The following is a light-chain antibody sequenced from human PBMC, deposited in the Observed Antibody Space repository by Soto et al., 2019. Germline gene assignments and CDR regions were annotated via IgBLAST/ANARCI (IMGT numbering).Light chain of an antibody. CDR2: GAS. V-gene: IGKV3-15*01. Sequence: EIVMTQSPVTLSVSPGQRATLSCRASQSINYKLAWYQQRPGQAPRLLISGASSRATAIPARFTGSGSGTEFTLTISSLQSEDFAVYFCQQYFDWPWTFGQGTKWIS. CDR1: QSINYK. J-gene: IGKJ1*01. CDR3: QQYFDWPWT.